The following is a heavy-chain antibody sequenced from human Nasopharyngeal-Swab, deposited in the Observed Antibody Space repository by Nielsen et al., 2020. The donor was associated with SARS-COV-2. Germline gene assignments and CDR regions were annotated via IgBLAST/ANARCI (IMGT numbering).Heavy chain of an antibody. D-gene: IGHD3-16*01. J-gene: IGHJ4*02. CDR1: GYTFTSYG. CDR3: ASSGQGDVDY. Sequence: GAVKVSCYASGYTFTSYGISWVRQAPGQGLEWMGWISAYNGNTNYAQKLQGRVTMTTDTSTSTAYMELRSLRSDDTAVYYCASSGQGDVDYWGQGTLVTVSS. V-gene: IGHV1-18*01. CDR2: ISAYNGNT.